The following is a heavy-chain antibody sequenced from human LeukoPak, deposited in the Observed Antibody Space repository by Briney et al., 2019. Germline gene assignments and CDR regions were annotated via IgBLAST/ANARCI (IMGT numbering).Heavy chain of an antibody. D-gene: IGHD3-10*01. CDR3: ANTPPDYALGKAVYYFDY. V-gene: IGHV3-23*01. J-gene: IGHJ4*02. CDR2: ISGSGGST. CDR1: GFTFSSYA. Sequence: GGSLRLSCAASGFTFSSYAMSWVRQAPGKGLEWVSAISGSGGSTYYADSVKGRFTISRDNSKNTLYLQVNSLRAEDTAVYYCANTPPDYALGKAVYYFDYWGQGTLVTVSS.